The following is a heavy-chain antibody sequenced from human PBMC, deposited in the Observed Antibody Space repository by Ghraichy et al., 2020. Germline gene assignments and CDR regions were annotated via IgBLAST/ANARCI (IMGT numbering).Heavy chain of an antibody. Sequence: GGSLRLSCAASGFTFSSYAMSWVRQAPGKGLEWVSAISGSGGSTYYADSVKGRFTISRDNSKNTLYLQMNSLRAEDTAVYYCAKETGSSFSRPDAFDIWGQGTMVTVSS. CDR1: GFTFSSYA. D-gene: IGHD2-2*01. V-gene: IGHV3-23*01. CDR2: ISGSGGST. CDR3: AKETGSSFSRPDAFDI. J-gene: IGHJ3*02.